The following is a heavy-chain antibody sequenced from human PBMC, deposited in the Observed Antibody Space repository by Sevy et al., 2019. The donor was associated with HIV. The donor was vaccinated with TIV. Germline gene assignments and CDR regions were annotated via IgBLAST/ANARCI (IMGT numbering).Heavy chain of an antibody. J-gene: IGHJ3*02. CDR3: ARPYGSGSWEAFDI. CDR2: IIFSSNYI. D-gene: IGHD3-10*01. CDR1: GFTFSTYT. V-gene: IGHV3-21*01. Sequence: GGSLRLSCAASGFTFSTYTMNWVRQAPGKGLEWVSSIIFSSNYIYYADSVKGRFTISRDNAKNSLYLQMSSLRAEDTAVYYCARPYGSGSWEAFDIWGQGTMVTVSS.